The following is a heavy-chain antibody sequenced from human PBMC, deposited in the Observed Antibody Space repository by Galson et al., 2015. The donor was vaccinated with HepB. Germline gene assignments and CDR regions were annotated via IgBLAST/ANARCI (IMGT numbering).Heavy chain of an antibody. Sequence: LSLTCTVSGGSISSSSYYWGWIRQPPGKGLEWIGSIYYSGSTYYNPSLKSRVTISVDTSKNQFSLKLSSVTAADTAVYYCARQAVAAAGKGFFDYWGQGTLVTVSS. V-gene: IGHV4-39*01. CDR2: IYYSGST. J-gene: IGHJ4*02. CDR1: GGSISSSSYY. CDR3: ARQAVAAAGKGFFDY. D-gene: IGHD6-13*01.